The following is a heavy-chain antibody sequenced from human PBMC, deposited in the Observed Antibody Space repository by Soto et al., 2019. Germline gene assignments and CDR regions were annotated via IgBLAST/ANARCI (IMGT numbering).Heavy chain of an antibody. CDR3: AKDSLGDGYNAPSLPYYYYGMDV. CDR1: GFTFSSYG. CDR2: ISYDGSNK. V-gene: IGHV3-30*18. D-gene: IGHD5-12*01. J-gene: IGHJ6*02. Sequence: LRLSCAASGFTFSSYGMHWVRQAPGKGLEWVAVISYDGSNKYYADSVKGRFTISRDNSKNTLYLQMNSLRAEDTAVYYCAKDSLGDGYNAPSLPYYYYGMDVWGQGTTVTV.